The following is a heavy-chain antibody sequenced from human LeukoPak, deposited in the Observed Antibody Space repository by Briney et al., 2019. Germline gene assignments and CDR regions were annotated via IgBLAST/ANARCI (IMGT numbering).Heavy chain of an antibody. CDR3: ARVVTRYSNRFDP. CDR2: IYYSGST. CDR1: GGSISSSSYY. Sequence: SETLSLTCTVSGGSISSSSYYWGWIRQPPGKGLEWIGSIYYSGSTNYNPSLKSRVTISVDTSKNQFSLKLSSVTAADTAVYYCARVVTRYSNRFDPWGQGTLVTVSS. D-gene: IGHD4-11*01. V-gene: IGHV4-39*07. J-gene: IGHJ5*02.